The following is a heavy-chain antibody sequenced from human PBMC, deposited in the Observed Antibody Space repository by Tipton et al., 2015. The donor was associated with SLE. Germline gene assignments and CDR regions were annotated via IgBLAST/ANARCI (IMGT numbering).Heavy chain of an antibody. CDR3: AKELFRGGNAIFDI. Sequence: GSLRLSCAASGFTVCSFGMYWVRQVPGKGLEWVAYISYDGSKTYYIDSVKGRFTISRDSSENTVSLQMNGLGPEDTAVYHCAKELFRGGNAIFDIWGQGTMVTVSS. CDR2: ISYDGSKT. CDR1: GFTVCSFG. D-gene: IGHD2-15*01. V-gene: IGHV3-30*02. J-gene: IGHJ3*02.